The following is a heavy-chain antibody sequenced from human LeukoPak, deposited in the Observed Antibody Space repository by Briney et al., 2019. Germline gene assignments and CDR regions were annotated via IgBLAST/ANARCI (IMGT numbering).Heavy chain of an antibody. V-gene: IGHV3-23*01. CDR1: GFTFSSYA. D-gene: IGHD4-17*01. CDR2: ISGSGGST. J-gene: IGHJ4*02. CDR3: ARDDGDFADY. Sequence: GGSLRLSCAASGFTFSSYAMSWVRQAPGKGLEWVSAISGSGGSTYYADSVKGRVTISRDNAKNTLYLQLNSVRAEDTAVYYCARDDGDFADYWGQGTLVTVSS.